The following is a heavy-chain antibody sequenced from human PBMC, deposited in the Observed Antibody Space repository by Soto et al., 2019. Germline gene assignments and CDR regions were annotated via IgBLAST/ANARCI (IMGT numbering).Heavy chain of an antibody. Sequence: GGSLRLSCAASGFTFSSYAMSWVRQAPGKGLEWVSAISGSGGSTYYADSVKGRFTISRDNSKNTLYLQMNSLRAEDTAVYYCAKGEYCSGGSCYSVAASDIWGQGTMVTVSS. CDR2: ISGSGGST. CDR3: AKGEYCSGGSCYSVAASDI. V-gene: IGHV3-23*01. CDR1: GFTFSSYA. D-gene: IGHD2-15*01. J-gene: IGHJ3*02.